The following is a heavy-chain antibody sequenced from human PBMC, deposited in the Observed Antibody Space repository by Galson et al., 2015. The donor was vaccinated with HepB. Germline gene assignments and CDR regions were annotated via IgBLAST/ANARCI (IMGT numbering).Heavy chain of an antibody. CDR2: IRSKAYGGTT. Sequence: SLRLSCAASGFTFGDYAMSWVRQAPGKGLEWVGFIRSKAYGGTTEYAASVKGRFTISRDDSKSIAYLQMNSLKTEDTAVYYCTRGREAITMVRGDTAFDYWGQGTLVTVSS. V-gene: IGHV3-49*04. CDR3: TRGREAITMVRGDTAFDY. D-gene: IGHD3-10*01. J-gene: IGHJ4*02. CDR1: GFTFGDYA.